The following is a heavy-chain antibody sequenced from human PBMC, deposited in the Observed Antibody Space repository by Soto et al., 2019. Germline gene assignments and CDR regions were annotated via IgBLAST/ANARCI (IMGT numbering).Heavy chain of an antibody. V-gene: IGHV3-7*01. Sequence: EVQLVESGGGLVQPGGSLTLSCTASGFTFSNYWMSWVRQAPGKGLEWVANIKQDGIEKNYVDSVKGRFTISRDNANNSLYLRMNSVRAEDTAVYYSARDDSSGYYGDYYYGMDVWGQGTTVIVSS. CDR3: ARDDSSGYYGDYYYGMDV. CDR2: IKQDGIEK. J-gene: IGHJ6*02. D-gene: IGHD3-22*01. CDR1: GFTFSNYW.